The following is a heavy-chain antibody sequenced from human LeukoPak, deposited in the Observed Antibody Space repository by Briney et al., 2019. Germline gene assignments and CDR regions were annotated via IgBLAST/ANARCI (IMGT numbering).Heavy chain of an antibody. V-gene: IGHV3-23*01. J-gene: IGHJ4*02. D-gene: IGHD3-10*01. CDR1: GFTFSSYA. CDR2: ISGSGGST. CDR3: AKGGELIRGVVDY. Sequence: GGSLRLSCAASGFTFSSYAMSWVRQAPGKGLEWVSAISGSGGSTYYADSVRGRFTISRDNSKNTLYLQMYSLRAEDTAVYYCAKGGELIRGVVDYWGQGTLVTVSS.